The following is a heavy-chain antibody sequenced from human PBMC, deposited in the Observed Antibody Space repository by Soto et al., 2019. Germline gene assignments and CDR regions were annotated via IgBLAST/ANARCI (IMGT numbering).Heavy chain of an antibody. V-gene: IGHV4-39*01. Sequence: QLQLQESGPGLVKPSETLSLTCTVSGGSISSSSYYWGWIRQPPGKGLEWIGSIYYSGSTYYNPSLKRRVTISVDTSKNQFSLKLSSVTAADTAVYYCARRVLNWSWFDPWGQGTLVTVSS. CDR2: IYYSGST. J-gene: IGHJ5*02. D-gene: IGHD3-3*01. CDR3: ARRVLNWSWFDP. CDR1: GGSISSSSYY.